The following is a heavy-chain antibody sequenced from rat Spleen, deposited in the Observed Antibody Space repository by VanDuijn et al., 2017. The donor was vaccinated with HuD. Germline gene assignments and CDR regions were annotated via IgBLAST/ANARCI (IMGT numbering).Heavy chain of an antibody. D-gene: IGHD1-11*01. CDR2: ISAGGGST. Sequence: EVQLVESGGGLVQPGRSLKLSCAASGFTFSNYYMAWVRQAPTKGLEWVAYISAGGGSTYYRDSVKGRFTISRDNAKSTLYLQMDSLRSEDTATYYCARHAVRRPTDWYFDFWGPGTMVTVSS. J-gene: IGHJ1*01. V-gene: IGHV5-25*01. CDR3: ARHAVRRPTDWYFDF. CDR1: GFTFSNYY.